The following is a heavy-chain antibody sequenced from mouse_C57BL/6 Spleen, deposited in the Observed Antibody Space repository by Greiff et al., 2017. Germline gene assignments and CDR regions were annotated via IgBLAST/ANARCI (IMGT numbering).Heavy chain of an antibody. J-gene: IGHJ4*01. V-gene: IGHV1-55*01. CDR1: GYTFTSYW. CDR2: IYPGSGST. CDR3: ARPYGSSYGYAMDY. Sequence: QVQLQQPGGELVKPGASVKMSCKASGYTFTSYWITWVKQRPGQGLEWIGDIYPGSGSTNYNEKFKSKATLTVDTSSSTAYMQLSSLTSEDSAVYYCARPYGSSYGYAMDYWGQGTSVTVSS. D-gene: IGHD1-1*01.